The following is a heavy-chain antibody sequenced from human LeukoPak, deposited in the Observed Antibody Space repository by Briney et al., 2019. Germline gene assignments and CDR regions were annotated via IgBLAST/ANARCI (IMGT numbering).Heavy chain of an antibody. D-gene: IGHD3-22*01. CDR1: GYTLTEFS. J-gene: IGHJ4*02. Sequence: ASVKVSCKVSGYTLTEFSMHWVRQAPGKGLEWMGGFDPEDGETIYAQELQGRVTMTKDTSTDTAYMELSSLRSEDTAVYYCAKDRATMIVMIRTAPRGELDYWGQGSLVTVSS. CDR2: FDPEDGET. V-gene: IGHV1-24*01. CDR3: AKDRATMIVMIRTAPRGELDY.